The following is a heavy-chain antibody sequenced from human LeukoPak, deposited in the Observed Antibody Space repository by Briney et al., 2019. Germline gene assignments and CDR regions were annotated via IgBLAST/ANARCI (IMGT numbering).Heavy chain of an antibody. CDR3: ASGYCSGGSCAVQFDY. CDR1: GGTFSSYA. Sequence: ASVKVSCKASGGTFSSYAISWVRQAPGQGLEWMGGIIPIFGTANYAQKFQGRVTITADVSTSTAYMELSSLRSEDTAVYYCASGYCSGGSCAVQFDYWGQGTLVTVSS. J-gene: IGHJ4*02. D-gene: IGHD2-15*01. V-gene: IGHV1-69*13. CDR2: IIPIFGTA.